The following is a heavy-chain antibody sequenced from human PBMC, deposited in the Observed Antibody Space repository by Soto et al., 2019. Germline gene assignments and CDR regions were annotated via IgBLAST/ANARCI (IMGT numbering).Heavy chain of an antibody. D-gene: IGHD3-3*01. V-gene: IGHV1-3*01. J-gene: IGHJ4*02. CDR2: INAGNGNT. CDR1: GYTFTSYA. CDR3: ARWCKYDFWSGPANY. Sequence: ASVNVSCKASGYTFTSYAMHWVRRAPGQRLEWMGWINAGNGNTKYSQKFRGRVTITRDTSASTAYMELSSLRSEDTAVYYCARWCKYDFWSGPANYWGQGTLVTVSS.